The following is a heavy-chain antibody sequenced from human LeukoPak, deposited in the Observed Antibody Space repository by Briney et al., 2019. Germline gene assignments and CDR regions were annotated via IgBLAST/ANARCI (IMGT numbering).Heavy chain of an antibody. J-gene: IGHJ4*02. Sequence: PGGSLRLSCVASGFTFNNYAMHWVRQAPGKGLEWVAVIWYDGSNKDYADSVKGRFTVSRDNSRNTLFLQMNSLRVEDTAVYYCATDRATQYFDYWGQGTLVSVPS. D-gene: IGHD2-15*01. CDR3: ATDRATQYFDY. V-gene: IGHV3-33*01. CDR2: IWYDGSNK. CDR1: GFTFNNYA.